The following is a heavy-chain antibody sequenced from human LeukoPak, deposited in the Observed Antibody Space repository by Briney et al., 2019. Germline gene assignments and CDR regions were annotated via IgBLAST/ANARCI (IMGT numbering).Heavy chain of an antibody. J-gene: IGHJ4*02. Sequence: ASVKVSCKASGYTFNRYGISWVRQAPGQGLEWMGWISGYNGNTNYAQKVQGRVTMTTDTSTSTAYMELRRLRSDDTAVYYCARDTEVDTTPFDYWGQGTLVTVSS. CDR3: ARDTEVDTTPFDY. V-gene: IGHV1-18*01. CDR1: GYTFNRYG. D-gene: IGHD5-18*01. CDR2: ISGYNGNT.